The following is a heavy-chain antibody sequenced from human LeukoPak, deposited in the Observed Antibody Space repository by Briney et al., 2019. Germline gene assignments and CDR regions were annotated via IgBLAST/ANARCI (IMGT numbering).Heavy chain of an antibody. J-gene: IGHJ4*02. Sequence: GGSLRLSCAASGFSFSVYWMHWVRQAPGKGPVWVSRIKTDGSITDYADSVKGRFTISRDNSKNTLYLQMNSLRAEDTAVYYCARRAGAYSHPYDYWGQGTLVTVSS. V-gene: IGHV3-74*01. CDR1: GFSFSVYW. D-gene: IGHD4/OR15-4a*01. CDR3: ARRAGAYSHPYDY. CDR2: IKTDGSIT.